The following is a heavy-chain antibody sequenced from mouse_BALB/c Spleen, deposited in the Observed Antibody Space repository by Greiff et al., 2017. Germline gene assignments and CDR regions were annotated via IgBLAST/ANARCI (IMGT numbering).Heavy chain of an antibody. J-gene: IGHJ4*01. V-gene: IGHV5-17*02. D-gene: IGHD2-1*01. CDR3: ARSNGNYVVYAMDY. CDR1: GFTFSSFG. CDR2: ISSGSSTI. Sequence: EVHLVESGGGLVQPGGSRKLSCAASGFTFSSFGMHWVRQAPEKGLEWVAYISSGSSTIYYADTVKGRFTISRDNPKNTLFLQMTSLRSEDTAMYYCARSNGNYVVYAMDYWGQGTSVTVSS.